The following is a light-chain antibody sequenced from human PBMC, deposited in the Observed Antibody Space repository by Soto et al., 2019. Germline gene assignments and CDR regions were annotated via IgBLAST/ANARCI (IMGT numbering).Light chain of an antibody. CDR2: AAS. Sequence: EIVLTQSPGTLSLSPGERAALSCRASQSVRNNYLAWYQQKPGQTPRLLIYAASSRATGIPDRFSGSGSGTDFTLTISRLEPEDFALYYCHQDDSSPIFTFGNGTKVDFK. J-gene: IGKJ3*01. CDR1: QSVRNNY. CDR3: HQDDSSPIFT. V-gene: IGKV3-20*01.